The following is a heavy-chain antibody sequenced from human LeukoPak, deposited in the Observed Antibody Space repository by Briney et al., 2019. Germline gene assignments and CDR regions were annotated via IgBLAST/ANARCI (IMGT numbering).Heavy chain of an antibody. Sequence: GGSLRLSCAASGFTVSSNYMSWVRQAPGKGLEWVSVIYNGSSTYYADSVKGRFTISRDNSKNTLYLQMNSLRAEDTAVYYCARSYYYDSSGYFDYWGQGTLVTVSS. D-gene: IGHD3-22*01. V-gene: IGHV3-53*01. CDR2: IYNGSST. CDR3: ARSYYYDSSGYFDY. CDR1: GFTVSSNY. J-gene: IGHJ4*02.